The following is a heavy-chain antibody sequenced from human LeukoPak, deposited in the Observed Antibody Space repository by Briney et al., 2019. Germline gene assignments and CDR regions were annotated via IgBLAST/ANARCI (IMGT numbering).Heavy chain of an antibody. CDR2: ISYDGSNK. J-gene: IGHJ4*02. V-gene: IGHV3-30-3*01. D-gene: IGHD5-18*01. CDR3: ARDRYSYGCFDY. Sequence: GGSLRFPCAASGFTFSSYAMHWVRQAPGKGLEWVAVISYDGSNKYYADSVKGRFTISRDNSKNTLYLQMNSLRAEDTAVYYCARDRYSYGCFDYWGQGTLVTVSS. CDR1: GFTFSSYA.